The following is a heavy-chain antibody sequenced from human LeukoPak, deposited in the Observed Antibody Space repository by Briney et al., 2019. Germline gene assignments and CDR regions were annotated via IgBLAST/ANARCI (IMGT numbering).Heavy chain of an antibody. CDR3: ARGAYDFWSGYYTRAFDY. J-gene: IGHJ4*02. V-gene: IGHV4-61*02. CDR2: IYTSGST. D-gene: IGHD3-3*01. Sequence: SQTLSLTCTVSGGSISSGSYYWSWIRQSAGKGLEWIGRIYTSGSTNYNPSLKSRVTISVDTSKNQFSLKLSSVTAADTAVYYCARGAYDFWSGYYTRAFDYWGQGTLVTVSS. CDR1: GGSISSGSYY.